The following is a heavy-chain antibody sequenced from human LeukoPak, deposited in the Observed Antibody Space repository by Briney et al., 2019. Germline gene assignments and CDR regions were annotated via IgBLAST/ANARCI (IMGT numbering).Heavy chain of an antibody. CDR3: VRDDLGTSNHDYGMDV. Sequence: PGGSLRLSCTASGFTFSRNSMNWVRQAPGKGLEWVSYISSSGSTIYYADSVKGRFTISRDNAKNPLYLQMNSLRVEDTAVYYCVRDDLGTSNHDYGMDVWGQGTTVTVSS. CDR1: GFTFSRNS. CDR2: ISSSGSTI. D-gene: IGHD3/OR15-3a*01. J-gene: IGHJ6*02. V-gene: IGHV3-48*01.